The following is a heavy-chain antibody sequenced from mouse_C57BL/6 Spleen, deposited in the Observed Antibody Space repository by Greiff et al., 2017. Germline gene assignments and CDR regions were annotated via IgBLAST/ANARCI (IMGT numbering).Heavy chain of an antibody. CDR1: GFNITDDY. CDR2: IDPENGDT. CDR3: IHYSNYVRFAY. D-gene: IGHD2-5*01. Sequence: VHVKQSGAELVRPGASVKLSCTASGFNITDDYMHWVKQRPEQGLEWIGWIDPENGDTEYASKFQGKATITADTSSHTAYLQLSSLTSEDTAVYYCIHYSNYVRFAYWGQGTLVTVSA. V-gene: IGHV14-4*01. J-gene: IGHJ3*01.